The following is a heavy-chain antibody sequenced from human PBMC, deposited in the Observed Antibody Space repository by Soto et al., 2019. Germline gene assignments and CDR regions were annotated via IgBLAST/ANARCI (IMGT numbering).Heavy chain of an antibody. CDR1: GGSISSENW. CDR2: IYQSGST. CDR3: ARDAGASRYYGMDV. V-gene: IGHV4-4*02. D-gene: IGHD2-8*02. Sequence: SETLSLTCTVSGGSISSENWWSWVRQAPGKGLEWIGEIYQSGSTHYTPSLKSRVTISLDKSKNQFFLKLHSVTAADTAVYYCARDAGASRYYGMDVWGQGTTVTVSS. J-gene: IGHJ6*02.